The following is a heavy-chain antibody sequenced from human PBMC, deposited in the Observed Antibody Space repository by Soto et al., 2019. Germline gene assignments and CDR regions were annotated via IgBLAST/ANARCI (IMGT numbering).Heavy chain of an antibody. CDR2: ISGSGGST. V-gene: IGHV3-23*01. D-gene: IGHD2-15*01. CDR3: ARDSGYCSGGSCYHRGYYYGMDV. Sequence: GGSLRLSCAASGLTFSSYAMNWVRQAPGKGLEWVSAISGSGGSTHYADSVKGRFTISRDNAKNSLYLQMNSLRAEDTAVYYCARDSGYCSGGSCYHRGYYYGMDVWGQGTTVTVSS. CDR1: GLTFSSYA. J-gene: IGHJ6*02.